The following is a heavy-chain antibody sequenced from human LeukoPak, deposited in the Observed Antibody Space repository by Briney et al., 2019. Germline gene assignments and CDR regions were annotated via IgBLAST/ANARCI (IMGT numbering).Heavy chain of an antibody. J-gene: IGHJ4*02. CDR3: AREIITVTRAGYIDY. D-gene: IGHD4-17*01. V-gene: IGHV3-30*04. Sequence: PGGSLRLSCAASGFTFSSYAMHWVRQAPGKGLEWVAVISYDGSNKYYADSVKGRFTISRDNSKNTLYLQMNSLRAEDTAVYYCAREIITVTRAGYIDYWGQGTLVTVSS. CDR2: ISYDGSNK. CDR1: GFTFSSYA.